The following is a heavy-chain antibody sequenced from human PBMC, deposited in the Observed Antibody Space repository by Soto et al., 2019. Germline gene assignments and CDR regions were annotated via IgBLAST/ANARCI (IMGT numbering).Heavy chain of an antibody. J-gene: IGHJ5*02. V-gene: IGHV3-74*01. Sequence: EMQLVESGGGLVQPGGSLRLSCAVSGFTFSNYWMHWVRQAPGKGLVWVSRINSDGSSTSYADFVKGRFTISGDNAKNTLYLQMNSLRAEDTAVYYCARFRVDGDYVPWGQGTLVTVSS. CDR3: ARFRVDGDYVP. CDR1: GFTFSNYW. CDR2: INSDGSST. D-gene: IGHD4-17*01.